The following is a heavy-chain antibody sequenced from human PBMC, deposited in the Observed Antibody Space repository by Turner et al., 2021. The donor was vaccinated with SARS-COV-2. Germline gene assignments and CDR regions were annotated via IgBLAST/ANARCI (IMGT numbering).Heavy chain of an antibody. J-gene: IGHJ3*02. CDR3: AGQLWLRGAFDI. V-gene: IGHV4-31*03. Sequence: QLQLQESGSGLVKPSQTLSLSFTVSGGSISSGGYYWCWIRQHPGQGLEWTGNIYYSGSTYYNSSLKSRVTISVDTSKNQFSLKLSSVTAADTAVYYCAGQLWLRGAFDIWGQGTMVTVSS. D-gene: IGHD5-18*01. CDR1: GGSISSGGYY. CDR2: IYYSGST.